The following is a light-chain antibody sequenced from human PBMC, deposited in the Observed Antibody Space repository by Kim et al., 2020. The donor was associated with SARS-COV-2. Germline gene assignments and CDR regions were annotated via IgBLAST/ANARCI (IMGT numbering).Light chain of an antibody. CDR1: KLGDKY. CDR3: QAWDSRTVI. J-gene: IGLJ2*01. Sequence: SYELTQPPSVSVSPGQTARITCSGDKLGDKYACWYQQKPGQSPVLVIYEGTERPSGIPERFSGPKSGTTATLTISGTQAMNEADYYCQAWDSRTVIFGGGTQLTVL. CDR2: EGT. V-gene: IGLV3-1*01.